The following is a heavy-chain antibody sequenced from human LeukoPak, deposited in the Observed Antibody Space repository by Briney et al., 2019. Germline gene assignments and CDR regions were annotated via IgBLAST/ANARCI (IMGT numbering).Heavy chain of an antibody. J-gene: IGHJ5*02. V-gene: IGHV3-74*01. CDR3: ARERSRRYSSGWYPDWFDP. Sequence: PGGSLRLSCAGSGFTFSSYWMHWVRQAPGKGLVWVSRISTDASSTTYADSVKGRFTISRDNAKNSLYLQMNSLRAEDTAVYYCARERSRRYSSGWYPDWFDPWGQGTLVTVSS. CDR1: GFTFSSYW. CDR2: ISTDASST. D-gene: IGHD6-13*01.